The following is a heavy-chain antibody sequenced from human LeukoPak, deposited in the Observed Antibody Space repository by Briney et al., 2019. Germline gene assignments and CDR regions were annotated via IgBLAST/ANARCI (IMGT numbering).Heavy chain of an antibody. CDR2: ISYDGSNK. CDR1: GFTFSSYG. Sequence: GRSLRLSCAASGFTFSSYGMHWVRQAPGKGLEWVAVISYDGSNKYYADSVKGRFTISRDNSKNTLYLQMNSLRAEGTAVYYCAKDFTSGWTADLSDYWGQGTLVTVSS. D-gene: IGHD6-19*01. V-gene: IGHV3-30*18. J-gene: IGHJ4*02. CDR3: AKDFTSGWTADLSDY.